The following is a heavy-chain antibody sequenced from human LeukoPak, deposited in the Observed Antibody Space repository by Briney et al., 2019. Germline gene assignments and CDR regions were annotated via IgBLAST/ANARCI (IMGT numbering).Heavy chain of an antibody. CDR1: GGSISSGSYY. D-gene: IGHD3-22*01. CDR3: ARDRSSGYLRN. V-gene: IGHV4-61*02. J-gene: IGHJ4*02. CDR2: IYTSGST. Sequence: SQTLSLTCPVSGGSISSGSYYWSWIRQPAGKGLEWIGRIYTSGSTNYNPSLKRRGTISVDTSKNQFSLKLSSVTAAGTAVYYCARDRSSGYLRNWGQGTLVTVSS.